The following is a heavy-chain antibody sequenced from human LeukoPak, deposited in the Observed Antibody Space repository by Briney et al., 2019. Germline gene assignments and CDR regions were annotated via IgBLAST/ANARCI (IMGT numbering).Heavy chain of an antibody. Sequence: SETLSLTCTVSGYSISSGYYWGWIRRPPGKGLEWIGSIYHSGSTYYNPSLKSRVTISVDTSKNQFSLKLSSVTAADTAVYYCARLPVYYFDYWGQGTLVTVSS. J-gene: IGHJ4*02. V-gene: IGHV4-38-2*02. CDR2: IYHSGST. CDR3: ARLPVYYFDY. CDR1: GYSISSGYY.